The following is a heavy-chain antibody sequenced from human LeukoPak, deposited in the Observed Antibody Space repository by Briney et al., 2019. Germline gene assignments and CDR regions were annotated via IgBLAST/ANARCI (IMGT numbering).Heavy chain of an antibody. Sequence: GGSLRLSCAASGFTFSSYSMNWVRQAPGEGLEWVANIKQDGSEEYYVDSVKGRFTISRDNAKNSLYLQMNSLRAEDTAVYYCARLTVTTSVCFDYWGQGTLVTVSS. D-gene: IGHD4-17*01. CDR1: GFTFSSYS. J-gene: IGHJ4*02. CDR3: ARLTVTTSVCFDY. V-gene: IGHV3-7*01. CDR2: IKQDGSEE.